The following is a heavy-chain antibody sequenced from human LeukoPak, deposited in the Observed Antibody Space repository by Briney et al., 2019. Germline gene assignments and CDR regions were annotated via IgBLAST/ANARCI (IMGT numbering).Heavy chain of an antibody. CDR3: VRDLGDDKSGVGYFDH. J-gene: IGHJ4*02. CDR1: GYTFTTYG. Sequence: ASVKVSCEASGYTFTTYGLSWVRLAPGQGLEWMGWISVSTGNTRYAQKVQGRVTMTTDTSTSTAYMEVTNLRSDDTAVYYCVRDLGDDKSGVGYFDHWGQGTLVTVSS. D-gene: IGHD3-22*01. CDR2: ISVSTGNT. V-gene: IGHV1-18*01.